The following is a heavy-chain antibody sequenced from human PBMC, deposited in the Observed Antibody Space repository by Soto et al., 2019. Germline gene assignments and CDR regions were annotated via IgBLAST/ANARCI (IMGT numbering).Heavy chain of an antibody. Sequence: SETLSLTCAVSGGSISSGGYSWSWIRQPPGKGLEWIGYIYHSGSTYHNPSLKSRVTISVDKSKNQFSLKLTSVTAADTALYFCASGNHGITGTTDYWGQGILVTVSS. CDR2: IYHSGST. D-gene: IGHD1-7*01. V-gene: IGHV4-30-2*01. J-gene: IGHJ4*02. CDR3: ASGNHGITGTTDY. CDR1: GGSISSGGYS.